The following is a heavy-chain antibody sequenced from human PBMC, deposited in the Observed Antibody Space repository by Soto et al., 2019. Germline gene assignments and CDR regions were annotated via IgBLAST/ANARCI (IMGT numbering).Heavy chain of an antibody. CDR2: IHSSGNT. D-gene: IGHD7-27*01. CDR1: GASVSSGDYY. V-gene: IGHV4-30-4*01. Sequence: QVQLQVSGPGLVEPSQTLSLTCTVSGASVSSGDYYWTWIRQPPGKDLEWIGYIHSSGNTNYNPSLRSRVTISKDTSKNQFSLTLSSVTVADTAVYYCARRVTGGGERFDPWGQGTLVTVSS. J-gene: IGHJ5*02. CDR3: ARRVTGGGERFDP.